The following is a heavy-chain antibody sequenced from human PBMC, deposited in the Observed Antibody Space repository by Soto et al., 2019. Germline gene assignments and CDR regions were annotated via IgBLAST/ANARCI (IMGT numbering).Heavy chain of an antibody. D-gene: IGHD3-3*01. CDR3: ARVGMIFGVVFGVDNWYFDL. CDR1: GGTFSSYA. Sequence: QVQLVQSGAEVKKPGSSVKVSCKASGGTFSSYAISWVRQAPGQGLEWMGGIIPIFGTANYAQKFQGRVTITADESTSTAYMELSSLRSEDTAVYYCARVGMIFGVVFGVDNWYFDLWGRGTLVTVSS. J-gene: IGHJ2*01. V-gene: IGHV1-69*01. CDR2: IIPIFGTA.